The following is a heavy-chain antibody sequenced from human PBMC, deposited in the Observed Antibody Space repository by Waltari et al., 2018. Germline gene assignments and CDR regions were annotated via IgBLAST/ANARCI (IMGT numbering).Heavy chain of an antibody. CDR2: IYYSGST. D-gene: IGHD2-15*01. CDR1: GGSISSSSYY. J-gene: IGHJ4*02. V-gene: IGHV4-39*07. CDR3: ARGIVVVVAATPYFDY. Sequence: QLQLQESGPGLVKPSETLSLTCTVSGGSISSSSYYWGWIRQPPGKGLEWIGSIYYSGSTYYNPSLKSRVTISVDTSKNQFSLKLSSVTAADTAVYYCARGIVVVVAATPYFDYWGQGTLVTVSS.